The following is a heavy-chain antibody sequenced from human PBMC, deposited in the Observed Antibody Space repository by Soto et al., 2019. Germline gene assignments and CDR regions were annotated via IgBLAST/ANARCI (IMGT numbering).Heavy chain of an antibody. J-gene: IGHJ3*01. CDR2: IKQDGSEK. CDR3: AKDVSYFSSGYSSLKALDV. D-gene: IGHD2-15*01. V-gene: IGHV3-7*04. CDR1: GFTFSSYW. Sequence: GGSLRLSCAASGFTFSSYWMSWVRQAPGKGLEWVANIKQDGSEKYYVDSVKGRFTISRDNAKNTLYLQMNSLRAEDTAVYYCAKDVSYFSSGYSSLKALDVCGQGTLVTVSS.